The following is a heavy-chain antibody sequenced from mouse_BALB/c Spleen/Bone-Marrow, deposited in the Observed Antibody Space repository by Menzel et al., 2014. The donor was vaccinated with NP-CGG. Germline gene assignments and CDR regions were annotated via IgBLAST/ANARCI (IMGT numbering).Heavy chain of an antibody. CDR1: GFSLTSYG. V-gene: IGHV2-9*02. CDR3: ARDNYRGAWFAY. Sequence: QVQLQQSGPGLVAPSQSLSITCTVSGFSLTSYGVHWVRQPPGKGLEWLGVIWAGGSTNYNSALMSRLSISKDNSKSQVFLKMSSLQTVDTAMYYCARDNYRGAWFAYWGQGTLVTVSA. CDR2: IWAGGST. J-gene: IGHJ3*01. D-gene: IGHD2-14*01.